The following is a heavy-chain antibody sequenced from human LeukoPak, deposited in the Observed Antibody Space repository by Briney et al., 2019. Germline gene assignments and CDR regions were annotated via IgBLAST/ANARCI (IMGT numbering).Heavy chain of an antibody. CDR1: GFTFSSYW. J-gene: IGHJ4*02. CDR2: IKTDGSST. Sequence: GGSLRLSCAASGFTFSSYWMHWVRQAPGKGLVCVSRIKTDGSSTTYADSVKGRFTISRDNAKNTLYLQMNSLRAEDTAVYYCVREGYYGSAALYSWGQGTLVTVSS. V-gene: IGHV3-74*01. D-gene: IGHD3-10*01. CDR3: VREGYYGSAALYS.